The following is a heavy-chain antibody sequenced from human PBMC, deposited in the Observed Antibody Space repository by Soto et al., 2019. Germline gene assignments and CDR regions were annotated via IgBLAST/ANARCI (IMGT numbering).Heavy chain of an antibody. Sequence: PGGSLRLSCSASGFTFSTDAMNWVRQAPGKGLEYVSAISTNGGTTYYADSVKGRFTISRDNSKNTLYLQMSSLRVDDTAVYYCVKDSYGMDVWGQGTTVTVSS. CDR3: VKDSYGMDV. J-gene: IGHJ6*02. CDR1: GFTFSTDA. CDR2: ISTNGGTT. V-gene: IGHV3-64D*06.